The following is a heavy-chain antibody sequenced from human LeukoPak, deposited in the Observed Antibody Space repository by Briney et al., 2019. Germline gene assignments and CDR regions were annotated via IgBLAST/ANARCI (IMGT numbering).Heavy chain of an antibody. CDR3: AREDCSSTSCYTYYYYMDV. V-gene: IGHV4-30-4*08. Sequence: SETLSLTCTVSGGSISSGDYYWSWIRQPPGKGLEWIGYIYYSGSTYYNPSLKSRVTISVDTSKNQFSLKLSSVTAADTAVYYCAREDCSSTSCYTYYYYMDVWGKGTTVTVSS. CDR1: GGSISSGDYY. J-gene: IGHJ6*03. D-gene: IGHD2-2*01. CDR2: IYYSGST.